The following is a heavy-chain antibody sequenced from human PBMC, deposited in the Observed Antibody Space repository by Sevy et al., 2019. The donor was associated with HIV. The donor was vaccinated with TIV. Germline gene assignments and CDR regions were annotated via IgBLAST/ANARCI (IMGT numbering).Heavy chain of an antibody. CDR2: ISSSSSTI. V-gene: IGHV3-48*01. J-gene: IGHJ4*02. CDR1: GFTFSSYS. CDR3: ARSRSGGKYYFDY. D-gene: IGHD3-22*01. Sequence: GGSLRLSCAASGFTFSSYSMNWVRQAPGKGLEWVSYISSSSSTIYYADSVKGRFTISRDNAKNSLYLQMNSLRAEDTAEYYCARSRSGGKYYFDYWGQGTLVTVSS.